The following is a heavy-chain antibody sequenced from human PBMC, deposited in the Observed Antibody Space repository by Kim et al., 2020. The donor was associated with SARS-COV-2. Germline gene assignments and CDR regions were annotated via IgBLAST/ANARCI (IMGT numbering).Heavy chain of an antibody. CDR2: INHSGST. Sequence: SETLSLTCAVYGGSFSGYYWSWIRQPPGKGLEWIGEINHSGSTNYNPSLKSRVTISVDTSKNQFSLKLSSVTAADTAVYYCARAVGGSLRYFDWLSTHGDWFDPWGQGTLVTVSS. CDR1: GGSFSGYY. D-gene: IGHD3-9*01. CDR3: ARAVGGSLRYFDWLSTHGDWFDP. J-gene: IGHJ5*02. V-gene: IGHV4-34*01.